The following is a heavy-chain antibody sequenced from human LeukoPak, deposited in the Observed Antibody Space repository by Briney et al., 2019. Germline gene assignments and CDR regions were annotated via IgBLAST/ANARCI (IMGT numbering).Heavy chain of an antibody. CDR1: GVSISSSSYY. Sequence: TPSETLSLTCTVSGVSISSSSYYWGWIRQPPGKGLEWIGSIYYSGGTYYNPSLKSRVTISVDTSKNQFSLKLSSVTAADTAVYYCTKIGNNFDYWGQGTLVTVSS. J-gene: IGHJ4*02. CDR3: TKIGNNFDY. V-gene: IGHV4-39*01. D-gene: IGHD1/OR15-1a*01. CDR2: IYYSGGT.